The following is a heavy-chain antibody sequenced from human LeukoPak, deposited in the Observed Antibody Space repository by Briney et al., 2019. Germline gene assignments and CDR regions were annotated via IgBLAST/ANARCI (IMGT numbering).Heavy chain of an antibody. J-gene: IGHJ3*02. CDR3: ARDSVVVVAATWRDAFDI. V-gene: IGHV4-61*02. D-gene: IGHD2-15*01. CDR2: IYTSGST. CDR1: GVSISSGSYY. Sequence: SETLSLTCTVSGVSISSGSYYWSWIRQPAGKGLEWIGRIYTSGSTNYNPSLKSRVTISVDTSKNQFSLKLSSVTAADTAVYYCARDSVVVVAATWRDAFDIWGQGTMVTVSS.